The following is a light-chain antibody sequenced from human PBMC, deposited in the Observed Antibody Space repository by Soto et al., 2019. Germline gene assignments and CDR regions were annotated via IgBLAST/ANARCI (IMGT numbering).Light chain of an antibody. Sequence: QSVLTQPPSASGTPGQRVPISCSGSSSNIGSNTVNWYQQLPGTAPKLLIYSNNRRPSGVPDRFSGSKSGTSASLAISGLQSEDEADYYCAGWDDSLNGPVFGGGTKLPS. CDR2: SNN. V-gene: IGLV1-44*01. J-gene: IGLJ2*01. CDR1: SSNIGSNT. CDR3: AGWDDSLNGPV.